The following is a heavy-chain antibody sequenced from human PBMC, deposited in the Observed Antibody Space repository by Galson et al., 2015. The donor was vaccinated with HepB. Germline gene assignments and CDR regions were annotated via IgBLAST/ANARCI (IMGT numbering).Heavy chain of an antibody. Sequence: SLRLSCAASGFTFSSYWMSWVRQAPGKGLEWVANIKQDGSEKYYVDSVKGRFTISRDNVKNSLYLQMNSLRAEDTAVYYCARAEAPRVAVAPGYWGQGTLVTVSS. V-gene: IGHV3-7*01. CDR1: GFTFSSYW. CDR3: ARAEAPRVAVAPGY. D-gene: IGHD6-19*01. J-gene: IGHJ4*02. CDR2: IKQDGSEK.